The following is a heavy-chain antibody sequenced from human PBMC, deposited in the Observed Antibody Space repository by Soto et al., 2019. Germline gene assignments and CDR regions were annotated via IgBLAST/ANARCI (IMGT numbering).Heavy chain of an antibody. CDR2: ISGSGGST. V-gene: IGHV3-23*01. J-gene: IGHJ4*02. Sequence: GGSLRLSCAASGFTFSSYAMSWVRQAPGKGLEWVSAISGSGGSTYYGDSGKGRFTISRDNSKNTLYLQMNSLRAEDTAVYYCAKVPAGIAARLHYFDYWGQGTLVTVSS. CDR1: GFTFSSYA. CDR3: AKVPAGIAARLHYFDY. D-gene: IGHD6-6*01.